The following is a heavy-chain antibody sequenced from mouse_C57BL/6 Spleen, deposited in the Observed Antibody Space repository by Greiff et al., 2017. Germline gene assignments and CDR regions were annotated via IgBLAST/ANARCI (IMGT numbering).Heavy chain of an antibody. CDR2: ISSGSSTI. V-gene: IGHV5-17*01. CDR3: ARKDGSSLYWYFDV. CDR1: GFTFSDYG. D-gene: IGHD1-1*01. Sequence: EVKLVESGGGLVKPGGSLKLSCAASGFTFSDYGMHWVRQAPEKGLEWVAYISSGSSTIYYADTVKGRFTISRDNAKNTLFLQMTSLRSEDTAMYYCARKDGSSLYWYFDVWGTGTTVTVSS. J-gene: IGHJ1*03.